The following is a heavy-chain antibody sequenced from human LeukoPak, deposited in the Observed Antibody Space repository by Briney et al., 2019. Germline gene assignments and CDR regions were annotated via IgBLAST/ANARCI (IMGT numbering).Heavy chain of an antibody. V-gene: IGHV4-59*02. D-gene: IGHD3-10*01. CDR3: ERDIRGSLDF. J-gene: IGHJ4*02. CDR2: VYASGINRD. CDR1: GHSVTIHG. Sequence: SDTVSLRCSLCGHSVTIHGGLCPPHPRGKALVGIVYVYASGINRDNCNSSLKSRVTISIDTSRNQFSLRLNSMTATDTAFYYCERDIRGSLDFWGQGTLVTVSS.